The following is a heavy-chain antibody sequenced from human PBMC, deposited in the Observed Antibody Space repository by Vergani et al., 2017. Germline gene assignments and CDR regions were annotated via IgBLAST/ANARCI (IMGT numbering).Heavy chain of an antibody. CDR1: GGSFSDYY. CDR2: ISSSGSTI. Sequence: QVQLQQWGAGLLKPSETLSLTCAVYGGSFSDYYMSWIRQAPGKGLEWVSYISSSGSTIYYADSVKGRFTISRDNAKNSLYLQMNSLRAEDTAVYYCARAFLDVWFGDGWGQGTLVTVSS. CDR3: ARAFLDVWFGDG. D-gene: IGHD3-10*01. J-gene: IGHJ4*02. V-gene: IGHV3-11*01.